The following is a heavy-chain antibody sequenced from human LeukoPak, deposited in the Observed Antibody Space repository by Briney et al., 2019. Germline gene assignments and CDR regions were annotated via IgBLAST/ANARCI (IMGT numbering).Heavy chain of an antibody. CDR2: ISGSGTTM. J-gene: IGHJ3*02. Sequence: GGSLLLSCAASGFTFSDYYMGWIRQAPGKGLEGLSYISGSGTTMYYADSVKGRFTISRDNAKNSLDLQMNSLRAEDTAVYYCGRDFGLTGTKRSFDIWGQGTMVTVSS. D-gene: IGHD1-7*01. V-gene: IGHV3-11*01. CDR3: GRDFGLTGTKRSFDI. CDR1: GFTFSDYY.